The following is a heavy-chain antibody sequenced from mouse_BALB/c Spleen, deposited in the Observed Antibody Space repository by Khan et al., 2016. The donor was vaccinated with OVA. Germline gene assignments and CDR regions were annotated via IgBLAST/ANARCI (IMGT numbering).Heavy chain of an antibody. CDR3: ARETARALHAMDY. CDR2: IDPENGNT. J-gene: IGHJ4*01. Sequence: VQLKQSGAELVRPGALVKLSCKVSGFNIKDYYMHWVKQGPEQGLEWIGWIDPENGNTIYDSKFQGKASITADTSSNTAYLQLSSLNSEDTAVYNCARETARALHAMDYWGQGTAVTVSS. CDR1: GFNIKDYY. D-gene: IGHD3-2*01. V-gene: IGHV14-1*02.